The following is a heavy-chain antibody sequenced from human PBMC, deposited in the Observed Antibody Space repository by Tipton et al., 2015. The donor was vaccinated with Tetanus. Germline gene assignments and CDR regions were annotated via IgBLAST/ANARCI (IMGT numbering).Heavy chain of an antibody. J-gene: IGHJ4*02. Sequence: GLVKPSETLSLTCTVSGGSISGSYWNWIRQPPGKGLEWIGYVYYNGNTHYNPALKSRVTISVDTSKNQFSLKLSSVTAADTAIYYCAREVPAAAHFDSWGQGTLVTVSS. D-gene: IGHD2-2*01. CDR1: GGSISGSY. CDR2: VYYNGNT. V-gene: IGHV4-59*01. CDR3: AREVPAAAHFDS.